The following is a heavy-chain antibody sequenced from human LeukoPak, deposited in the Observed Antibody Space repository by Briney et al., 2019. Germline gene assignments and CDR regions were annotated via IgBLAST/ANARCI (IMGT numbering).Heavy chain of an antibody. J-gene: IGHJ4*02. CDR1: GYTFTSFY. CDR3: ARDGRPSYDTSGYYFPGDY. D-gene: IGHD3-22*01. V-gene: IGHV1-46*01. Sequence: ASVKVSCKASGYTFTSFYVHWVRQAPGQGLEWMAIINPSGGTARYARKFQGRVTVTRDTSTGTVYVELSSLRSEDTAVYYCARDGRPSYDTSGYYFPGDYWGQGTLVTVSS. CDR2: INPSGGTA.